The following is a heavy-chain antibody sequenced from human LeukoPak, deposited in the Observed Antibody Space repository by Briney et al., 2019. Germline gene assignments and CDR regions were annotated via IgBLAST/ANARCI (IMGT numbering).Heavy chain of an antibody. CDR1: GFTFSSYS. V-gene: IGHV3-21*01. D-gene: IGHD3-22*01. CDR2: ISSSSSYI. J-gene: IGHJ3*02. Sequence: GGSLRLSCAASGFTFSSYSMNWVRQAPGKGLEWVPSISSSSSYIYYADSVKGRFTISRDNAKNSLYLQMNSLRVEDTAVYYCASTVVNDAFDIWGQGTMVTVSS. CDR3: ASTVVNDAFDI.